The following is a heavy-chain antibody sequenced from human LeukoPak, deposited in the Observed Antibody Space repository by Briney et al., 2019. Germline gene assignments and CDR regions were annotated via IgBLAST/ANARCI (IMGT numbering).Heavy chain of an antibody. CDR1: GFTLSDFY. CDR2: IKKDGSER. V-gene: IGHV3-7*01. D-gene: IGHD1-1*01. Sequence: GGSLRPSCAASGFTLSDFYMSWVRQAPGKGLEWVANIKKDGSERSYVDSVRDRFTISRDNAKNSLYLQMNSLRAEDTAMYYCARGGWSGYFIYWGQGALVTVSS. CDR3: ARGGWSGYFIY. J-gene: IGHJ4*02.